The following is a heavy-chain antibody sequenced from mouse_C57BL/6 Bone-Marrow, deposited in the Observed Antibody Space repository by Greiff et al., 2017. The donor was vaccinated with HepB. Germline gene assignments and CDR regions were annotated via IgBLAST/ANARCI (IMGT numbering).Heavy chain of an antibody. CDR2: IHPNSGST. CDR3: ARSRVYYYGSTFAY. D-gene: IGHD1-1*01. J-gene: IGHJ3*01. CDR1: GYTFTSYW. V-gene: IGHV1-64*01. Sequence: VQLQQPGAELVKPGASVKLSCKASGYTFTSYWMHWVKQRPGQGLEWIGMIHPNSGSTNYNEKFKSKATLTVDKSSSTAYMQLSSLTSEDSAVYYCARSRVYYYGSTFAYWGQGTLATVSA.